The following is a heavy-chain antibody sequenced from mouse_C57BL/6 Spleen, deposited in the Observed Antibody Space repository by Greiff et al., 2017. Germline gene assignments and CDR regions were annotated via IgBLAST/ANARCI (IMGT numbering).Heavy chain of an antibody. CDR1: GFTFSDYG. J-gene: IGHJ4*01. D-gene: IGHD1-1*01. CDR2: ISSGSSTI. Sequence: EVKLVESGGGLVKPGGSLKLSCAASGFTFSDYGMHWVRQAPEKGLEWVAYISSGSSTIYYADTVKGRFTISRDNAKNTLFLQMTRLRSEDTAMYYCARPHYYGSSDDYYAMDYWGQGTSVTVSS. CDR3: ARPHYYGSSDDYYAMDY. V-gene: IGHV5-17*01.